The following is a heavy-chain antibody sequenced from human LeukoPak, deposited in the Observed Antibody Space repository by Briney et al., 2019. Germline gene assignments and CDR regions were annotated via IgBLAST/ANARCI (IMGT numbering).Heavy chain of an antibody. CDR2: FNPNSGGT. J-gene: IGHJ6*03. D-gene: IGHD4-11*01. CDR1: GYTFTGYY. V-gene: IGHV1-2*02. CDR3: ARGATVTTYHYYYMDV. Sequence: ASVKVSCKASGYTFTGYYMHWMRQAPGQGLDWIGSFNPNSGGTNYAQKFQGRVTMTRDTSISTAYMELSRLRSDDTAVYYCARGATVTTYHYYYMDVWGKGTTVTVSS.